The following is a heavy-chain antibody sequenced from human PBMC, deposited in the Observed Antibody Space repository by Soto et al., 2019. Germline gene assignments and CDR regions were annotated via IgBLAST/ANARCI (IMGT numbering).Heavy chain of an antibody. V-gene: IGHV4-31*03. CDR2: IYYSGGT. Sequence: SETLSLTCTVSGGSTSSGNYYWSWIRQHTGKGLEWIGYIYYSGGTYQNPSLKSRVTISLDTSKNHFSLKLSSVPAADTAIYYCATFMTVTGPGWGRASEYWGQGTRVTVS. D-gene: IGHD6-19*01. CDR1: GGSTSSGNYY. J-gene: IGHJ4*02. CDR3: ATFMTVTGPGWGRASEY.